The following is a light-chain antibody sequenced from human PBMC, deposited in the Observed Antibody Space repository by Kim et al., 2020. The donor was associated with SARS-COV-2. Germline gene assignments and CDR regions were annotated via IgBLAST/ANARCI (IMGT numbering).Light chain of an antibody. CDR1: QSVRSY. CDR2: DTS. Sequence: LSPGERATLSGRASQSVRSYLGWYRQKPGQAPRLLIYDTSNRAPGIPARFSGSGSGTDFTLTISSLEPEDFAIYYCQQRSDWPLTFGGGTKLEI. CDR3: QQRSDWPLT. J-gene: IGKJ4*01. V-gene: IGKV3-11*01.